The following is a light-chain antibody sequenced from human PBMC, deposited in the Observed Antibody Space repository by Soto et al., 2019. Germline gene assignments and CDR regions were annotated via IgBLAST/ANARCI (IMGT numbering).Light chain of an antibody. CDR2: KAS. Sequence: DIQMSISPAAVSASVRDRVTITCRASQTINRWLAWYQQKPGEVPKLLIYKASTLKSGVPSRFSGSGSGTEFTLTISSLQPDDFATYYCQHYNSYPEAFGQGTKVDIK. J-gene: IGKJ1*01. CDR1: QTINRW. V-gene: IGKV1-5*03. CDR3: QHYNSYPEA.